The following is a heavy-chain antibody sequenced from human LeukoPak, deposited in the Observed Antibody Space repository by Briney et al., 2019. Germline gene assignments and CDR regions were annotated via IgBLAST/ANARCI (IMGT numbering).Heavy chain of an antibody. CDR3: AEAGYYDSSGHYYFDY. Sequence: SETLSLTCAVYGGSFSGYYWSWSRQPPGKGLEWSGEINHSGTTNYNPSLRSRVTISIETSKNQFSLNLSSVTAADTAVYYCAEAGYYDSSGHYYFDYWGQGTLVTVSS. CDR1: GGSFSGYY. V-gene: IGHV4-34*01. D-gene: IGHD3-22*01. J-gene: IGHJ4*02. CDR2: INHSGTT.